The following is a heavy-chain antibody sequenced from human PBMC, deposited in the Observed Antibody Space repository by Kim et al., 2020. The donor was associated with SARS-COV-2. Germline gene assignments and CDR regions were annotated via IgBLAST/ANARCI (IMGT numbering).Heavy chain of an antibody. D-gene: IGHD3-10*01. CDR2: INHSGST. J-gene: IGHJ4*02. Sequence: SETLSLTCAVYGGSFSGYYWSWIRQPPGKGLEWIGEINHSGSTNYNPSLKSRVTISVDTSKNQFSLKLSSVTAADTAVYYCARGGNGSGSYFGYWGQGTLVTVSS. CDR3: ARGGNGSGSYFGY. CDR1: GGSFSGYY. V-gene: IGHV4-34*01.